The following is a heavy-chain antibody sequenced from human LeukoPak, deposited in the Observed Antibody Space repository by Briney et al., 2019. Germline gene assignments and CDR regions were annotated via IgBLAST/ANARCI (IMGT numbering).Heavy chain of an antibody. Sequence: ASVKVSCKASGYTFTSYGISWVRQAPGQGLEWMGWISAYNGNTNYAQTLQGRVTMTTDTSTSTAYMELRSLRSDDTAVYYCARVHLPQDIVLMVYAIDYYGMDVWGQGTTVTVSS. J-gene: IGHJ6*02. V-gene: IGHV1-18*01. CDR3: ARVHLPQDIVLMVYAIDYYGMDV. CDR2: ISAYNGNT. D-gene: IGHD2-8*01. CDR1: GYTFTSYG.